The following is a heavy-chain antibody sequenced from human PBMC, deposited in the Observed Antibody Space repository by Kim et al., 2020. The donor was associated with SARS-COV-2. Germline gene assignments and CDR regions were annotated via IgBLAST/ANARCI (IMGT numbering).Heavy chain of an antibody. CDR1: GFTFSGYA. CDR3: ARGLTILFDY. D-gene: IGHD3-3*01. CDR2: ISYDGSVK. V-gene: IGHV3-30*03. J-gene: IGHJ4*02. Sequence: GGSLRLSCAASGFTFSGYAMHWVRQAPGKGLEWLALISYDGSVKNYADSVKGRFTISRDDSKNTLYLQMNSLRVEDTAVYYCARGLTILFDYWGQGSLVTVSS.